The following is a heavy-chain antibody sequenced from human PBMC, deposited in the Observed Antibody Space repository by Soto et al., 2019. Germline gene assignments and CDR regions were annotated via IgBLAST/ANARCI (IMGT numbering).Heavy chain of an antibody. Sequence: QVQLVQSGAEVKKPGASVKVSCKASGYTFTSHAMHWVRQAPGQRLEWMGWINAGNGNTKYSQKLPGRVTITRDTSASTAYMELSSLRSEDTAVYYCARGVIQQLPFFDYWGQGTLVTVSS. CDR2: INAGNGNT. D-gene: IGHD6-13*01. CDR1: GYTFTSHA. CDR3: ARGVIQQLPFFDY. J-gene: IGHJ4*02. V-gene: IGHV1-3*01.